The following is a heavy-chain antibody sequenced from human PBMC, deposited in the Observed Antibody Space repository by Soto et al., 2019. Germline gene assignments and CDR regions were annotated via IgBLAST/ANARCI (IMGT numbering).Heavy chain of an antibody. CDR3: ARVRANSGYDYYGNELDY. J-gene: IGHJ4*02. Sequence: GGSLRLSCAASGFTVSSNYMSLVRQAPGKGLEWVSVIYSGGSTYYADSVKGRFTISRDNSKNTLYLQMNSLRAEDTAVYYCARVRANSGYDYYGNELDYWGQGTLVTVSS. V-gene: IGHV3-66*01. CDR1: GFTVSSNY. CDR2: IYSGGST. D-gene: IGHD5-12*01.